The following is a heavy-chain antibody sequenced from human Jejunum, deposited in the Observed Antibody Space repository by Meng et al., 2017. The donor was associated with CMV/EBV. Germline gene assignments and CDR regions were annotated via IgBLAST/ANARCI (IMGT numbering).Heavy chain of an antibody. CDR2: IYYSGST. D-gene: IGHD6-19*01. CDR3: ARVSSGWDYFDY. Sequence: QVQLQESGPGLVKPSQTLSLTCTVSGGSVSSGGYYWTWIRQHPGKGLEWFGQIYYSGSTFYNPSLKRRVIISIGTSKNQFSLNLRSVTAADTAVYYCARVSSGWDYFDYWGQGTLVTVSS. J-gene: IGHJ4*02. CDR1: GGSVSSGGYY. V-gene: IGHV4-31*03.